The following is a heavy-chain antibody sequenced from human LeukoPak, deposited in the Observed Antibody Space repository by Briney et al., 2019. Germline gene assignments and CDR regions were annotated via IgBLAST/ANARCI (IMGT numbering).Heavy chain of an antibody. J-gene: IGHJ4*02. Sequence: PGGSLRLSCVCSGFTFSSYWMMWFRQAPGKGLEWVATIEKDGSQEYYVDSVKGRFTISRDNAKNSMYLQMNSLRVEDTAVYYCVRYEFDSWGQGTLVTVSS. V-gene: IGHV3-7*01. CDR3: VRYEFDS. CDR1: GFTFSSYW. D-gene: IGHD2-8*01. CDR2: IEKDGSQE.